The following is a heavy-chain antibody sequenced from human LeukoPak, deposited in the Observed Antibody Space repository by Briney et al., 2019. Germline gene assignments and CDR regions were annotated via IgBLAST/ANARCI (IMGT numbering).Heavy chain of an antibody. V-gene: IGHV3-74*01. CDR1: GFTFSTYW. CDR2: INSDGSST. Sequence: PGGSLRLSCAASGFTFSTYWMHWVRQAPGTGLVWVSRINSDGSSTNYADSVEGRFTISRDNAKNTLYLQMNSLRVEDTAVYYCARETYYYDSSGYYLELFDYWGQGTLVTVSS. J-gene: IGHJ4*02. CDR3: ARETYYYDSSGYYLELFDY. D-gene: IGHD3-22*01.